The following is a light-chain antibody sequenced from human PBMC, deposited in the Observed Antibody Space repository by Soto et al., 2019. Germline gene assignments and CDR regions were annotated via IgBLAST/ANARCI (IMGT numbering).Light chain of an antibody. CDR1: QRVSSGY. CDR3: QHRRSSLPYT. V-gene: IGKV3-20*01. Sequence: EIVLTQSPGTLSLSPGERATLSCRASQRVSSGYLAWYLQKPGQAPRLVIYVACRWATGTPDRISGRGYGTDFTLIFSRLKAEDFSEYYRQHRRSSLPYTFGQGTNLEIK. CDR2: VAC. J-gene: IGKJ2*01.